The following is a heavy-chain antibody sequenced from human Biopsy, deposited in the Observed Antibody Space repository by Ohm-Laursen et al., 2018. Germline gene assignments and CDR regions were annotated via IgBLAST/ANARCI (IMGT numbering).Heavy chain of an antibody. CDR1: GDTISTYY. J-gene: IGHJ2*01. D-gene: IGHD5-12*01. CDR2: IHYTGHI. CDR3: ARNRVDVVKVTTIGWNFDL. V-gene: IGHV4-59*08. Sequence: SETLSLTCTVSGDTISTYYWNWIRQTPGKGLEWIGYIHYTGHIRINPSLNSRATISVDTSKDQFSLKLSSLTAAGTAIYYCARNRVDVVKVTTIGWNFDLWGRGTLVTVS.